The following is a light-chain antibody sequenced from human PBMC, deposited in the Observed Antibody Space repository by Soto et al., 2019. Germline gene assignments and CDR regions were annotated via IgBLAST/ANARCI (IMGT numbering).Light chain of an antibody. J-gene: IGLJ2*01. Sequence: QSALTQPASVSGSPGQSITISCTGTSSDVGGYDYVSWYQHHPGKAPKLMIYDVSNRPSGVSNRFSGSKSGNTASLTISGLQADDEADYYCSSYTTSSSVVFGGGTKVTVL. CDR3: SSYTTSSSVV. CDR1: SSDVGGYDY. CDR2: DVS. V-gene: IGLV2-14*03.